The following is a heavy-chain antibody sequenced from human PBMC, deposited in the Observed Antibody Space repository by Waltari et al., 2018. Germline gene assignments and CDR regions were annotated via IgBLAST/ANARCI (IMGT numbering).Heavy chain of an antibody. D-gene: IGHD3-22*01. Sequence: QVQLQESGPGLVKPSETLSLTCAVSGFSISRGYYWGWVRQPPGKGLEWIGSIYESGRTTPNPSLKLRVTISIETSKNQFSLKLTSVTAADTAMYYCARGPVFKYYYHAFDIWGQGTMVTVSS. J-gene: IGHJ3*02. CDR3: ARGPVFKYYYHAFDI. V-gene: IGHV4-38-2*01. CDR2: IYESGRT. CDR1: GFSISRGYY.